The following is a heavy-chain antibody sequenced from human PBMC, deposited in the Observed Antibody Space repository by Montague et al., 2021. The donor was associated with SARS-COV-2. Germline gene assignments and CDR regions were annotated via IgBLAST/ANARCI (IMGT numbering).Heavy chain of an antibody. V-gene: IGHV4-39*07. Sequence: SETLSLTCTVSGGSISSSSYYWGWIRQPPGKGLEWIGSIYYSGSTYYNPSLKSRVTISVGTSKNQFSLKLSSVTAADTAVYYCARDYGDYGSGYYYGMDVWGQGTTVTVSS. CDR1: GGSISSSSYY. CDR2: IYYSGST. CDR3: ARDYGDYGSGYYYGMDV. J-gene: IGHJ6*02. D-gene: IGHD4-17*01.